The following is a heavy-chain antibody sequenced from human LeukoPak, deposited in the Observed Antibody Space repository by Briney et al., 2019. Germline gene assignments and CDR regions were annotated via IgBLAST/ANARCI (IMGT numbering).Heavy chain of an antibody. J-gene: IGHJ5*02. D-gene: IGHD3-10*01. V-gene: IGHV3-7*01. Sequence: GGSLRLSCAASGFTFRSYWMTWVRQSPGKGLEWVANIKQDGSETYHVDSVKGRFTISRDNAKDSLYLEMNSLRAEDTAVYYCARGGQAGTGDLWGQGTLVTVSS. CDR1: GFTFRSYW. CDR2: IKQDGSET. CDR3: ARGGQAGTGDL.